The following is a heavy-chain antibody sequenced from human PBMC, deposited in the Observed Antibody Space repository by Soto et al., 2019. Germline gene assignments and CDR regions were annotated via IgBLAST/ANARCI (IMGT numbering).Heavy chain of an antibody. CDR1: GGSIGGVGYS. J-gene: IGHJ5*02. D-gene: IGHD3-10*01. CDR3: ARAQFYSGSGNYNNLMFDA. V-gene: IGHV4-30-2*01. CDR2: MYHSGTF. Sequence: SETLSLTCAVSGGSIGGVGYSWSWIRQPPGGGLEWIGYMYHSGTFLKSPSLKTRLTMSLDTSKNQFSLTLNSMTAADTAVYYCARAQFYSGSGNYNNLMFDAWGQGIQVTVSS.